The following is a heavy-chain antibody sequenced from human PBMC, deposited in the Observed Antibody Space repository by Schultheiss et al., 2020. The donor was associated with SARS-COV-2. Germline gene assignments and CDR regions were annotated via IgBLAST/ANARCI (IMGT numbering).Heavy chain of an antibody. J-gene: IGHJ5*02. CDR2: IYYSGST. D-gene: IGHD1-1*01. Sequence: SETLSLTCTVSGGSISSYYWSWIRQPPGKGLEWIGYIYYSGSTNYNPSLKSRVTISVDTSKNQFSLKLSSVTAADTAVYYCARDQHWNDVLGYNWFDPWGQGTLVTVSS. CDR3: ARDQHWNDVLGYNWFDP. V-gene: IGHV4-59*12. CDR1: GGSISSYY.